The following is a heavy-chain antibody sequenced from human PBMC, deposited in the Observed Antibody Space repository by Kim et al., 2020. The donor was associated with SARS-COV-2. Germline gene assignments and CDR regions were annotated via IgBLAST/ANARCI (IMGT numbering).Heavy chain of an antibody. V-gene: IGHV3-23*01. D-gene: IGHD6-19*01. CDR1: GFTFNNYA. Sequence: GGSLRLSCAASGFTFNNYAMSWVRLAPGKGLKWVSSISNSGDKTYYTDSVKGRFTISRDNSKNTLYLQMNSLRAEDTAVYYCAKYVTSVWLDYFDYWGQGTLVTVSS. J-gene: IGHJ4*02. CDR3: AKYVTSVWLDYFDY. CDR2: ISNSGDKT.